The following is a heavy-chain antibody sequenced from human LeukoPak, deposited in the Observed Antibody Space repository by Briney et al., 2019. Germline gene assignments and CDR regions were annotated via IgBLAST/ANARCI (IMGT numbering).Heavy chain of an antibody. J-gene: IGHJ6*03. CDR2: IYYSGST. Sequence: SETLSLTCTVSGGSISSNYWSWIRQPPGKGLEWIGYIYYSGSTNYNPSLKSRVTISVDTSKNQYSLKLTSVTAADTAVYYCARHRREGLLHINGGPSYYYYMDVWGKGTTVTVSS. D-gene: IGHD3-22*01. CDR1: GGSISSNY. V-gene: IGHV4-59*08. CDR3: ARHRREGLLHINGGPSYYYYMDV.